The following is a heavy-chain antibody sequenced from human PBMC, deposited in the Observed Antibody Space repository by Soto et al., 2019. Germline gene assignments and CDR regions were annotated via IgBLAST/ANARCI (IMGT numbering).Heavy chain of an antibody. CDR3: ARRYGGTFDY. CDR1: GGSISSYY. V-gene: IGHV4-59*08. J-gene: IGHJ4*02. Sequence: PSETLSLTCTVSGGSISSYYWSWIRQLPGKGLEWIGYIYYSGSTNYNPSLKSRVTISVDTSKNQFSLKLSSVTAADTAVYYCARRYGGTFDYWGQGTLVTVSS. CDR2: IYYSGST. D-gene: IGHD2-15*01.